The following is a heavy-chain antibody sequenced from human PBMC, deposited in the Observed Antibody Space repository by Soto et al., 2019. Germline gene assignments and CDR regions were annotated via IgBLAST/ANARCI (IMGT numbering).Heavy chain of an antibody. CDR3: ARRYGNYAMDV. J-gene: IGHJ6*02. CDR2: IRSSSEHI. CDR1: GFTFSSYS. D-gene: IGHD1-1*01. V-gene: IGHV3-21*01. Sequence: EEQLVESGGCLVKPGGSLRLSCAASGFTFSSYSMNWVRQAPGKGLEWVSSIRSSSEHIYHADSVKGRFTISRDNAENSLYLQMNSLRAEDTAVYYCARRYGNYAMDVWGQGTTVTVSS.